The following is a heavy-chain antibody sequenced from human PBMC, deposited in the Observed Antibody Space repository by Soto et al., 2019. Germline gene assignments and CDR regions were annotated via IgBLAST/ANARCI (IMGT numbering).Heavy chain of an antibody. Sequence: QVQLVQSGAEVKKPGSSVKVSCKASGGTFSSYAISWVRQAPGQGLEWMGGIIPIFGTANYAQKFQGRVTITADEATSTAYMELSSLRSEDTAVYYCARGCTNGVCYVYYYGMDVWGQGTTVTVSS. D-gene: IGHD2-8*01. CDR1: GGTFSSYA. CDR3: ARGCTNGVCYVYYYGMDV. CDR2: IIPIFGTA. V-gene: IGHV1-69*01. J-gene: IGHJ6*02.